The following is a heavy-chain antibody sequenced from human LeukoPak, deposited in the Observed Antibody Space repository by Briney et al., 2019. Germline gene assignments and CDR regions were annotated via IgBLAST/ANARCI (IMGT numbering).Heavy chain of an antibody. J-gene: IGHJ5*01. CDR3: ATDGMVRGPDAWFDS. CDR2: IYNSGST. CDR1: GGSISSYY. V-gene: IGHV4-4*08. Sequence: SETLSLTCTVSGGSISSYYWSWIRQPPGKGLEWIGYIYNSGSTNCNPSLKSRVTMSVDTSKNQFSLKLSSVTAADTAVYYCATDGMVRGPDAWFDSWGQGTLVTVSS. D-gene: IGHD3-10*01.